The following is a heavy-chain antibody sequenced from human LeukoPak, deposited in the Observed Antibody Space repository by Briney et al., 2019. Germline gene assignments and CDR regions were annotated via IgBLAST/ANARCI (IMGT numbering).Heavy chain of an antibody. CDR1: GGSISSSSYY. Sequence: ASETLSLTCTVSGGSISSSSYYWGWIRQPPGKGLEWIGSIYYSGSTYYNPSLKSRVTISVDTSKNQFSLKLSSVTAADTAVYYCARGLAVAGTWDYFDYWGQGTLVTVPS. CDR2: IYYSGST. J-gene: IGHJ4*02. V-gene: IGHV4-39*01. CDR3: ARGLAVAGTWDYFDY. D-gene: IGHD6-19*01.